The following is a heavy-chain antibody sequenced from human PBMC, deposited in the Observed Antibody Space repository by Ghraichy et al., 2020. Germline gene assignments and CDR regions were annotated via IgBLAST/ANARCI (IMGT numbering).Heavy chain of an antibody. D-gene: IGHD6-19*01. J-gene: IGHJ4*02. CDR2: IYYSGST. V-gene: IGHV4-39*01. CDR1: GGSISSSSYY. Sequence: SETLSLTCTVSGGSISSSSYYWGWIRQPPGKGLEWIGSIYYSGSTYYNPSLKSRVTISVDTSKNQFSLKLSSVTAADTAVYYCALGRGDSSGQLQFDYWGQGTLVTVSS. CDR3: ALGRGDSSGQLQFDY.